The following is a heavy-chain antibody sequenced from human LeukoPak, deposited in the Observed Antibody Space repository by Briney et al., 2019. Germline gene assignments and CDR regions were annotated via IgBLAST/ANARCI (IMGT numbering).Heavy chain of an antibody. CDR2: IYSSETT. Sequence: SETLSLTCSVSGASISSDYWSWIRQPPGPGLEWMGNIYSSETTKYNPSLRSRATISGDTSKNQFSLKLSSVTAADTAVYYCARHFPYCGGDCPYYYMDVWGKGTTVTVSS. V-gene: IGHV4-4*09. J-gene: IGHJ6*03. CDR3: ARHFPYCGGDCPYYYMDV. CDR1: GASISSDY. D-gene: IGHD2-21*02.